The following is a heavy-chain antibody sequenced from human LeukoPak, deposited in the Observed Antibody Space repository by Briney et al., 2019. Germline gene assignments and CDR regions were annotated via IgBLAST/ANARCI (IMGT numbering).Heavy chain of an antibody. D-gene: IGHD5-24*01. CDR1: GYTFTGYY. CDR2: ISAYNGNT. CDR3: ARDRWEGESEMATIGH. J-gene: IGHJ4*02. V-gene: IGHV1-18*04. Sequence: ASVKVSCKASGYTFTGYYMHWVRQAPGQGLEWMGWISAYNGNTNYAQKLQGRVTMTTDTSTSTAYMELRSLRSDDTAVYYCARDRWEGESEMATIGHWGQGTLVTVSS.